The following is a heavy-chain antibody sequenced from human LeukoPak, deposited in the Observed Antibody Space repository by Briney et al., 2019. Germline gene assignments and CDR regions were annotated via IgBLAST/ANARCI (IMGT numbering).Heavy chain of an antibody. J-gene: IGHJ4*02. CDR1: GYSFTSYW. CDR3: ARCPDLTVTTCWYFDY. V-gene: IGHV5-51*01. Sequence: GESLKISCKGTGYSFTSYWVGWVRQMPGKGLEWMGIIYPGDSDTRYSPSFQGQVTISADKSISTAYLQWSSLMASDTAMYDCARCPDLTVTTCWYFDYWGQGTLVTVSS. CDR2: IYPGDSDT. D-gene: IGHD1-7*01.